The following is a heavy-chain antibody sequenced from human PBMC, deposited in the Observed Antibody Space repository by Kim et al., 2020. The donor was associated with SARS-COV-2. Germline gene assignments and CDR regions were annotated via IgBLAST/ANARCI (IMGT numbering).Heavy chain of an antibody. D-gene: IGHD6-13*01. Sequence: LTSRVTISVATSKNQFSLKLSSVTAADTAVYYCARGRYSSSWYGPHWYFDLWGRGTLVTVSS. CDR3: ARGRYSSSWYGPHWYFDL. J-gene: IGHJ2*01. V-gene: IGHV4-34*01.